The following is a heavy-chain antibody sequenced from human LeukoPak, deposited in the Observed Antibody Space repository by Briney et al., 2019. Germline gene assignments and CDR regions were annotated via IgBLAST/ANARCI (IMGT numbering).Heavy chain of an antibody. CDR3: ATRDTAMSPVGY. Sequence: NPGGSLRLSCAASGFKFSSYSMNWVRQAPGKGLEWVSSISSSSSYIYYADSVKGRFTISRDNAKNSLYLQMNSLRAEDTAVYYCATRDTAMSPVGYWGQGTLVTVSS. CDR1: GFKFSSYS. D-gene: IGHD5-18*01. V-gene: IGHV3-21*01. CDR2: ISSSSSYI. J-gene: IGHJ4*02.